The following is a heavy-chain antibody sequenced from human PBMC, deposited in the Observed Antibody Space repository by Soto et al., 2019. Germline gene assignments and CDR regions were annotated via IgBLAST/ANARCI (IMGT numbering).Heavy chain of an antibody. Sequence: QVQLVQSGAEVKKPGSSVKVSCKASGGTLNSNTISWVRQAPGQGLEWMGRIIPFIGITNYAQKFQGRATITADLSTSIVYMELSSLISEDTAVYYCTREGTVVTPGFDPWGQGTLVTVSS. CDR3: TREGTVVTPGFDP. J-gene: IGHJ5*02. V-gene: IGHV1-69*08. D-gene: IGHD2-15*01. CDR1: GGTLNSNT. CDR2: IIPFIGIT.